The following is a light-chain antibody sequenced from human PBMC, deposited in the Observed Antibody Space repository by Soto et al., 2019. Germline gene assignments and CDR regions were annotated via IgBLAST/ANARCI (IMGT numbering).Light chain of an antibody. CDR3: SSYTTTSTLRV. V-gene: IGLV2-14*01. Sequence: QSVLTQPASVSGSPGQSIAISCTGTSSDVGGYKYVSWYQQHPGKAPKLLISEVSNRPSGVSDRFSGSKSGNTASLTISGLQAEDEADYYCSSYTTTSTLRVFGGGTKVTVL. CDR2: EVS. J-gene: IGLJ3*02. CDR1: SSDVGGYKY.